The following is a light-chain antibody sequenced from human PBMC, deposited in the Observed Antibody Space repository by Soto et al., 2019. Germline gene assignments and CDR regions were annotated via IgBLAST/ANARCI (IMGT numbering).Light chain of an antibody. V-gene: IGKV3-15*01. Sequence: DKVMTQSPATLSVSPGERAPLSCRASQSVSNNLAWYQQKPGQAPRLLIYDSSTRATGIPARFSGSGSGTEFTLTISSLQSEDFAIYYCQQYNNWPAITLGQGTRLEIK. CDR3: QQYNNWPAIT. CDR2: DSS. CDR1: QSVSNN. J-gene: IGKJ5*01.